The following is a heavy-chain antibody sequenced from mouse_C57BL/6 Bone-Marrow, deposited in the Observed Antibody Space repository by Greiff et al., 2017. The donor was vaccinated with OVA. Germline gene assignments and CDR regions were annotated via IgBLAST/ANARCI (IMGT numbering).Heavy chain of an antibody. D-gene: IGHD4-1*01. Sequence: QVHVKQSGAELVKPGASVKMSCKASGYTFTTYPIEWMKQNHGKSLEWIGNFHPYNDDTKYNEKFKGKATLTVEKSSSTVYLELSRLTSDDSAVYYCAITGTYYAMDYWGQGTSVTVSS. CDR2: FHPYNDDT. CDR3: AITGTYYAMDY. CDR1: GYTFTTYP. J-gene: IGHJ4*01. V-gene: IGHV1-47*01.